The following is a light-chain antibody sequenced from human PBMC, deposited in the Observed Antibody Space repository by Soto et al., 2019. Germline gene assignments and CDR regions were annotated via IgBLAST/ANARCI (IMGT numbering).Light chain of an antibody. CDR2: DVS. V-gene: IGLV2-14*03. CDR3: SSYTSSTTLVV. CDR1: SSDVGGYNY. Sequence: QSALTQPASVSGSPVQSITISCSGTSSDVGGYNYVSWYQQHPGKAPKLMIFDVSDRPSGVSYRFSGSKSGNTASLTISGLQAEDEADYYCSSYTSSTTLVVFGGGTKLTVL. J-gene: IGLJ2*01.